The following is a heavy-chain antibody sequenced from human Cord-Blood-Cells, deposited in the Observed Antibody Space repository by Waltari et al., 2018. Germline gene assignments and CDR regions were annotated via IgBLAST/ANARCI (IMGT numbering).Heavy chain of an antibody. V-gene: IGHV3-23*01. CDR1: GFTFSSYA. Sequence: EVQLLESGGGLVQPGGSLRLSCAASGFTFSSYAMSWVRQAPGMVLGWFAAIRGGGGSTYYADSEKGRFTISRDNSKNTLYLQMNSLRAEDTAVYYCATGKPGVPAADYWGQGTLVTVSS. CDR3: ATGKPGVPAADY. D-gene: IGHD2-2*01. J-gene: IGHJ4*02. CDR2: IRGGGGST.